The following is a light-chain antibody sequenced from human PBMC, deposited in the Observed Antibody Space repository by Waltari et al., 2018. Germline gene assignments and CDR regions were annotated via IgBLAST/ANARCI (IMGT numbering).Light chain of an antibody. V-gene: IGLV2-14*03. CDR3: NSYTSSSTRV. J-gene: IGLJ2*01. CDR2: DVS. CDR1: HRDVGYDY. Sequence: QSALTQPASVSGSPGPSITIPCPGTHRDVGYDYASWYQQHPGKAPTLIIYDVSNRPSGVSNRFSGSKSGNTASLTISGLQAEDEADYYCNSYTSSSTRVFGGGTKLTVL.